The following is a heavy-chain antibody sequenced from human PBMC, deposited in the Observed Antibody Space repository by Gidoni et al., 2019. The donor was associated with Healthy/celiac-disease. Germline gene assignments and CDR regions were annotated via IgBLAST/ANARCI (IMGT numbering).Heavy chain of an antibody. CDR2: IYYSGST. D-gene: IGHD3-22*01. V-gene: IGHV4-31*03. CDR1: GGSISSGGYY. Sequence: QVQLQESGPGLVKPSQTLSLTCTVSGGSISSGGYYWSWIRQHPGKGLGWIGYIYYSGSTYYNPSLKSRVTISVDTSKNQFSLKLSSVTAADTAVYYCARPNHYYDSSGSKVDAFDIWGQGTMVTVSS. CDR3: ARPNHYYDSSGSKVDAFDI. J-gene: IGHJ3*02.